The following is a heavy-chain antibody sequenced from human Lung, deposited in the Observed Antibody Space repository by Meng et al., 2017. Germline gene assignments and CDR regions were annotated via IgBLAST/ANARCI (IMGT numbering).Heavy chain of an antibody. Sequence: GELVQSGAEGKKPWGSVKVPCKASGYTFPDYWLHWVRRAPGQGLEWMGRINPKSGDTHYAQRFQGRVTMTGDTSISTAYMELSGLRSDDTAMYYCARDEDISAAGKLFGDYWGQGTLVTVSS. D-gene: IGHD6-13*01. J-gene: IGHJ4*02. CDR1: GYTFPDYW. CDR2: INPKSGDT. CDR3: ARDEDISAAGKLFGDY. V-gene: IGHV1-2*06.